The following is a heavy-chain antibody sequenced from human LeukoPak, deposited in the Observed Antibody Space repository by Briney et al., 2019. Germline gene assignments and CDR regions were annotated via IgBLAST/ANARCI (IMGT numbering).Heavy chain of an antibody. CDR1: GDSISSYY. CDR3: ARGGAGNCGGACSLNWFDP. J-gene: IGHJ5*02. Sequence: SETLSLTCTVSGDSISSYYWSWIRQPPGRGLEWIGYIYYSGSTKYNPSLKSRVTISVDTSKNQFSLKLTSVPAADTAVYYCARGGAGNCGGACSLNWFDPWGQGTLVTVSS. CDR2: IYYSGST. D-gene: IGHD2-21*02. V-gene: IGHV4-59*01.